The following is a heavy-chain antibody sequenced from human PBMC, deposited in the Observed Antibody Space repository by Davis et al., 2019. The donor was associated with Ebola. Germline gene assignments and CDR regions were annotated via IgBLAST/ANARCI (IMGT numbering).Heavy chain of an antibody. CDR2: INPHNGNT. V-gene: IGHV1-18*01. CDR1: GYTFSTYG. Sequence: ASVKVSCKASGYTFSTYGINWVRQAPGQGLEWMGWINPHNGNTNYAQNVQGRVTMATDTSTSTAYMEVGILRSDDTAVYYCARAQFPTTSDHWGQGTLVTVSS. D-gene: IGHD1-1*01. CDR3: ARAQFPTTSDH. J-gene: IGHJ4*02.